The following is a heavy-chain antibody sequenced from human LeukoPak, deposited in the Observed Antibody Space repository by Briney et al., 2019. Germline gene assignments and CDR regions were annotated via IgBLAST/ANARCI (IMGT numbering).Heavy chain of an antibody. J-gene: IGHJ2*01. CDR2: INPNSGGT. Sequence: ASVKVSCKASGYTFTGYYMHWVRQAPGQGLEWMGRINPNSGGTNYAQKFQGRVTMTRDASISTAYMELSRLRSDDTDVYYCARERIRGYWYFDLWGRGTLVTVSS. CDR3: ARERIRGYWYFDL. D-gene: IGHD2-15*01. CDR1: GYTFTGYY. V-gene: IGHV1-2*05.